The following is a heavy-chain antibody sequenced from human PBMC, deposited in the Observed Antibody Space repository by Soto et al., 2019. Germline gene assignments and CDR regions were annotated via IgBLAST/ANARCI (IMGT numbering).Heavy chain of an antibody. J-gene: IGHJ4*02. Sequence: SETLYLTYTVSYGSFSGYLWTWIRQPPGKGLEWLAEINHSGITNYNPSVESRVSMSVDTSKNQFSLRLYSVTAADTAVYYCVRGPYNYNSRYFDYWGQGPLVPGSS. CDR2: INHSGIT. CDR3: VRGPYNYNSRYFDY. V-gene: IGHV4-34*01. D-gene: IGHD1-1*01. CDR1: YGSFSGYL.